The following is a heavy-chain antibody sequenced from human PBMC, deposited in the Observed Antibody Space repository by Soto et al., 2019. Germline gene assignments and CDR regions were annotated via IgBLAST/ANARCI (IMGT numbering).Heavy chain of an antibody. D-gene: IGHD6-6*01. V-gene: IGHV3-64*01. CDR2: ISSNGVGT. CDR1: GVTLRGYA. CDR3: ARRARPDFYSMDV. Sequence: PGGSLRLSCAASGVTLRGYAMDWGRQAPGKGLEYVSGISSNGVGTYYANSVQGRFTISRDNSKNTVYLQMGSLRPEDMAVYYCARRARPDFYSMDVWGKGTTVTVSS. J-gene: IGHJ6*03.